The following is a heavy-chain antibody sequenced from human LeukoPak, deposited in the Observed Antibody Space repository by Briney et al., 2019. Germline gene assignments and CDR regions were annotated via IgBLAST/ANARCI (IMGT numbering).Heavy chain of an antibody. CDR1: GFTVITND. J-gene: IGHJ4*02. V-gene: IGHV3-48*03. CDR2: ISSSGSTT. Sequence: GGSLRLSCAASGFTVITNDMTWVRQAPGKGLEWVSYISSSGSTTYYAASVKGRFTISRDNAKNSLYLQMNSLRVEDTAVYYCASQKGRIAVAVDYWGQGTLVTVSS. D-gene: IGHD6-19*01. CDR3: ASQKGRIAVAVDY.